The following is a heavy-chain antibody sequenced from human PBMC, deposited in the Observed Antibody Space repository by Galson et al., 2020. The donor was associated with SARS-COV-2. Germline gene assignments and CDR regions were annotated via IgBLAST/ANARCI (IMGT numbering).Heavy chain of an antibody. J-gene: IGHJ4*02. CDR3: ARRLSLGDFAS. Sequence: SGPTLVKPTQPLTLTCTFSDFSLSTNGVGVAWIRQPPGKAPEWLAIIYWDGDKRFRPSLKRRLTITKDTSKNQVVLTLTQMDPVDTATYYCARRLSLGDFASWGQGTLVTVS. V-gene: IGHV2-5*02. CDR2: IYWDGDK. CDR1: DFSLSTNGVG.